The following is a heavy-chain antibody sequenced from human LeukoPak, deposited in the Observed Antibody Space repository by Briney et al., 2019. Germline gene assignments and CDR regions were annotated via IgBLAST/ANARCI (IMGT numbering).Heavy chain of an antibody. CDR3: AKDMGNYYDSSGYAFDY. CDR1: GFTFDDYA. J-gene: IGHJ4*02. CDR2: ISWNSGSI. D-gene: IGHD3-22*01. Sequence: PGRSLRLPCAASGFTFDDYAMHWVRQAPGKGLEWVSGISWNSGSIGYADSVKGRFTISRDNAKNSLYLQMNSLRAEDTALYYCAKDMGNYYDSSGYAFDYWGQGTLVTVSS. V-gene: IGHV3-9*01.